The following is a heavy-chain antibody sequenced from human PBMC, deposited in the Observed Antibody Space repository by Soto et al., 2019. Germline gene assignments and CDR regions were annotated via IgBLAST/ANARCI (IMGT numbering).Heavy chain of an antibody. CDR3: AREVGPGGEYCYGMDV. V-gene: IGHV3-7*03. D-gene: IGHD3-10*01. J-gene: IGHJ6*02. CDR2: IKQDGSEE. Sequence: GGSLRLSCAASGFTFSSYWMRWVRQAPGKGLEWVANIKQDGSEEYYVDSVKGRFTISRDNAKNSLYLQMNSLRAEDTAVYYCAREVGPGGEYCYGMDVWGQGTTVTVSS. CDR1: GFTFSSYW.